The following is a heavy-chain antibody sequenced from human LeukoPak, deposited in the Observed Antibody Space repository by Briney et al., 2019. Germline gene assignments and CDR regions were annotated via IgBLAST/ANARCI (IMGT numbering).Heavy chain of an antibody. CDR2: IKEDGSEK. Sequence: GGSLRLSCAASGFTFSSYWMSWVRQAPGKGLEWVATIKEDGSEKYYVGSVKGRFTISRDNAKKSLDLEMNSLRAEDTAVYYCANDYVLWFGVEDAFDIWGQGTMVTVSS. V-gene: IGHV3-7*03. CDR3: ANDYVLWFGVEDAFDI. J-gene: IGHJ3*02. D-gene: IGHD3-10*01. CDR1: GFTFSSYW.